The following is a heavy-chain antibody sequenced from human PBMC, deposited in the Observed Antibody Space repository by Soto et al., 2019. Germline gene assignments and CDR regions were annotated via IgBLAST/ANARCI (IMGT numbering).Heavy chain of an antibody. V-gene: IGHV5-10-1*01. J-gene: IGHJ3*02. CDR1: GYSFTSYW. D-gene: IGHD3-22*01. CDR2: IDPSDSYT. Sequence: LGESLKISCKGSGYSFTSYWISWVRQMPGKGLEWMGRIDPSDSYTNYSPSFQGHVTISADKSISTAYLQWSSLKASDTAMYYCASSRYYDSSGYLVDAFDIWGQGTMVTVSS. CDR3: ASSRYYDSSGYLVDAFDI.